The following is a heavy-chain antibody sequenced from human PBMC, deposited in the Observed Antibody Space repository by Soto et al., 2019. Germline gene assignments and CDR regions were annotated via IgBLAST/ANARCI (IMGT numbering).Heavy chain of an antibody. Sequence: ASVKVSCKASGFTFTSSAVQWVRQARGQRLEWIGWIVVGSGNTNYAQKFQERVTITRDMSTSTAYMELSSLRSEDTAVYYCAASSVSAPDDSSGDDAFDIWGQGTMVTVSS. CDR1: GFTFTSSA. D-gene: IGHD3-22*01. CDR3: AASSVSAPDDSSGDDAFDI. V-gene: IGHV1-58*01. CDR2: IVVGSGNT. J-gene: IGHJ3*02.